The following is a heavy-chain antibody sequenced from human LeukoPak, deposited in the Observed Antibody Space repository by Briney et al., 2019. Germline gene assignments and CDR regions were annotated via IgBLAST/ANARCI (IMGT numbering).Heavy chain of an antibody. CDR1: GGSISSGYY. CDR3: ARGGVGATFGDFDY. Sequence: SETLSLTCTVSGGSISSGYYWGWIRQPPGKGLEWIGSIYHSGTTYYIPSLKSRVTISVDTSKNQVSLKLSSVTAADTAVYYCARGGVGATFGDFDYWGQGTLVTVSS. D-gene: IGHD3-10*02. CDR2: IYHSGTT. V-gene: IGHV4-38-2*02. J-gene: IGHJ4*02.